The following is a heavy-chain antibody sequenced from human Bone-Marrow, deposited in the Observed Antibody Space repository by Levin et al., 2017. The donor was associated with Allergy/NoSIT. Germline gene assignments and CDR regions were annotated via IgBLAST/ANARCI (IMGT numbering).Heavy chain of an antibody. Sequence: PGGSLRLSCAASGFTFIDAWMSWVRQAPGRGLEWIGQIKTKTDGGTSDYAAPVKGRFTISRDDSKNTLYLEIKSLKAEDTAVYFCTRLRGQHYYDSGNSWALRGGWFDPWGQGTLVTVSS. CDR1: GFTFIDAW. CDR2: IKTKTDGGTS. J-gene: IGHJ5*02. V-gene: IGHV3-15*05. CDR3: TRLRGQHYYDSGNSWALRGGWFDP. D-gene: IGHD3-22*01.